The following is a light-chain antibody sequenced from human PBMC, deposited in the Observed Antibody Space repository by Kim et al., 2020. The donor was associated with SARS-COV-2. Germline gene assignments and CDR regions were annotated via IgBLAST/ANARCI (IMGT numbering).Light chain of an antibody. CDR3: QALDSGTAVV. J-gene: IGLJ2*01. CDR2: QDT. V-gene: IGLV3-1*01. Sequence: VSPGQTASITCSGDELGDKYVFWYQQKPGQSPVLVIYQDTKRPSGIPERFSASNSGNTATLTISGTQATDEADYYCQALDSGTAVVFGGGTQLTVL. CDR1: ELGDKY.